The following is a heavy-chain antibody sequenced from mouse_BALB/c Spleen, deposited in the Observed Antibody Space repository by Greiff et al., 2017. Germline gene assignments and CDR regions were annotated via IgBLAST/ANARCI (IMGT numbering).Heavy chain of an antibody. CDR3: ARVQVRDYFDY. D-gene: IGHD2-14*01. CDR1: GYTFTSYW. V-gene: IGHV1-7*01. Sequence: VKLQESGAELAKPGASVKMSCKASGYTFTSYWMHWVKQRPGQGLEWIGYINPSTGYTEYNQKFKDKATLTADKSSSTAYMQLSSLTSEDSAVYYCARVQVRDYFDYWGQGTTLTVSS. CDR2: INPSTGYT. J-gene: IGHJ2*01.